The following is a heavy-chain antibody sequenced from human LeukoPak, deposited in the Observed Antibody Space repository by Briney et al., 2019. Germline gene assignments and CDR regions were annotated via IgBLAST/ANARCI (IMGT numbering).Heavy chain of an antibody. J-gene: IGHJ4*02. V-gene: IGHV2-5*02. CDR1: GFSFTTSELG. CDR2: IYGDDDK. CDR3: AKRFVGSYYGPFDY. Sequence: SGPTLGKPTQTLTLTCTFSGFSFTTSELGVGWSRQHPGKALEWLAFIYGDDDKRYSPSLKNRLTITKDTSKNQVVFTMTNMDPVDTATYYCAKRFVGSYYGPFDYRGQGTLVTVSS. D-gene: IGHD3-10*01.